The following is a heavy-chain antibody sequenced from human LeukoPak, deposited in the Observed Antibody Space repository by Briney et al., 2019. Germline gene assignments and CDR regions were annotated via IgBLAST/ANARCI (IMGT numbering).Heavy chain of an antibody. J-gene: IGHJ4*02. CDR3: ARDFGSYYDSSGYCGY. V-gene: IGHV1-69*01. CDR2: IIPIFGTA. D-gene: IGHD3-22*01. CDR1: GGTFSSYA. Sequence: VKVSCKASGGTFSSYAISWVRQAPGQGLEWMGGIIPIFGTANYAQKFQGRVMITADESTSTAYMELSSLRSEDTAVYYCARDFGSYYDSSGYCGYWGQGTLVTVSS.